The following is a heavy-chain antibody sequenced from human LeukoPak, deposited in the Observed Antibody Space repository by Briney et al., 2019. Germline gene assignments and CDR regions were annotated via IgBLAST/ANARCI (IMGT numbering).Heavy chain of an antibody. D-gene: IGHD1-7*01. V-gene: IGHV3-23*01. CDR3: AKDTISGTTGWFDP. J-gene: IGHJ5*02. CDR2: IRRGSGGAT. Sequence: GGSLRLSCAASGFTFDSYAMSWVRQAPGKGLEWVSIIRRGSGGATFYADSVKGRFTISRDNSKNTLYLQMNSLRAEDTAVYYAAKDTISGTTGWFDPRGQGTLVTVSA. CDR1: GFTFDSYA.